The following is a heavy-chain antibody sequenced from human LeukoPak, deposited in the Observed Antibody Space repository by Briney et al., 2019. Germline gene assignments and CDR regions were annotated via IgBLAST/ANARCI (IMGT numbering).Heavy chain of an antibody. J-gene: IGHJ4*02. CDR2: MNPNSGNT. D-gene: IGHD3-22*01. Sequence: GASAKVSCKASGYTFTSYDINWVRQATGQGLEWMGWMNPNSGNTGYARKFQGRVTMTRNTSISTAYMELSSLRSEDTAVYYCARDQAGYYDSSGYDYWGQGTLVTVSS. V-gene: IGHV1-8*01. CDR1: GYTFTSYD. CDR3: ARDQAGYYDSSGYDY.